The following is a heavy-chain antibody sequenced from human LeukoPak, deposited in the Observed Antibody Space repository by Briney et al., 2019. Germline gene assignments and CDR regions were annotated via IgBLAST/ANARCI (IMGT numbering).Heavy chain of an antibody. V-gene: IGHV4-4*07. CDR3: AREGGDSSGYYHDS. Sequence: SETLSLTCTVSGGSISSYYWSWIRQPAGKGLEWIGRIYTSGSTNYNPSLKSRVTMSVDTSKNQFSLKLSSVTAADTAVYFCAREGGDSSGYYHDSWGRGTLVTVSS. J-gene: IGHJ4*02. D-gene: IGHD3-22*01. CDR1: GGSISSYY. CDR2: IYTSGST.